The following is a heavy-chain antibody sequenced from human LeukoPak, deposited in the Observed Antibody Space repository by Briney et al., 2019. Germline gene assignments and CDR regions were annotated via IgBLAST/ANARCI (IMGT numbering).Heavy chain of an antibody. CDR3: AGVKYSSGWYEAPLDY. V-gene: IGHV1-3*01. CDR2: INAGNGNT. J-gene: IGHJ4*02. D-gene: IGHD6-19*01. CDR1: GYTFTSYA. Sequence: ASVKVSCKASGYTFTSYAMHWVRQAPGQRLEWMGWINAGNGNTKYSQKFQGRVTITRDTSASTAYMGLSSLRSEDTAVYYCAGVKYSSGWYEAPLDYWGQGTLVTVSS.